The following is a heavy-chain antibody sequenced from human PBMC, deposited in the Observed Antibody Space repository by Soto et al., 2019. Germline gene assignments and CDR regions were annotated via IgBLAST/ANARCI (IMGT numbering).Heavy chain of an antibody. CDR1: GYSISSDYY. V-gene: IGHV4-38-2*01. J-gene: IGHJ5*02. D-gene: IGHD1-1*01. Sequence: PSETLSLTCAVSGYSISSDYYWGWIRQPPGKGLEWIGRIYATGTTDYNPSLKSRVMMSVDTSKKQFSLKLRSVTAADTAVYYCVRDGTKTLRDWFDPWGQGISVTVSS. CDR3: VRDGTKTLRDWFDP. CDR2: IYATGTT.